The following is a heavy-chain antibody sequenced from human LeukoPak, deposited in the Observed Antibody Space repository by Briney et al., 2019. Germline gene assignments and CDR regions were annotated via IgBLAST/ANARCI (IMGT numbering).Heavy chain of an antibody. CDR2: INHSGST. D-gene: IGHD3-22*01. CDR1: GGSFSGYY. V-gene: IGHV4-34*01. CDR3: ASSANYYDSSGYSPGDY. J-gene: IGHJ4*02. Sequence: PSETLSLTCAVYGGSFSGYYWSWIRQPPGKGLEWIGEINHSGSTNYNPSLKSRVTISVDTSKNQFSLKLSSVTAADTAVHYCASSANYYDSSGYSPGDYWGQGTLVTVSS.